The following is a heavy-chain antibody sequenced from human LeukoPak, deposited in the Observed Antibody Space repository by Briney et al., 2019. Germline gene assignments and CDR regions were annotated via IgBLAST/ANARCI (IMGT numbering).Heavy chain of an antibody. CDR1: GGSFSGYY. CDR3: ARATGTKVPPGY. V-gene: IGHV4-34*01. J-gene: IGHJ4*02. D-gene: IGHD1-7*01. CDR2: INHSGRN. Sequence: SETLSLTCAVYGGSFSGYYWSWIRQPPGKGLEWIGEINHSGRNNYNPSLESRVTISVDTSKNQFSLKLSSVTAADTAVYYCARATGTKVPPGYWGQGTLVTVSS.